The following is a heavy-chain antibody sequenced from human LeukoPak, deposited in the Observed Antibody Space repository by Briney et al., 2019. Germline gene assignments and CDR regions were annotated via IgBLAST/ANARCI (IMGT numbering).Heavy chain of an antibody. D-gene: IGHD2-15*01. V-gene: IGHV4-4*07. J-gene: IGHJ6*03. CDR3: AREPGFVGPFYYYYYYMDV. Sequence: PSETLSLTCTVSGGSISSYYWSWIRQPPGKGLEWIGRIYTSGSTNYNPSLKSRVTMSVDTSKNQFSLKLSSVTAADTAVYYCAREPGFVGPFYYYYYYMDVWGKGTTVTVSS. CDR2: IYTSGST. CDR1: GGSISSYY.